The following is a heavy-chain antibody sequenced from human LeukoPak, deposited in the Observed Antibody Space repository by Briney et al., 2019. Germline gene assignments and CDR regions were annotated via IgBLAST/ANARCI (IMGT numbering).Heavy chain of an antibody. CDR1: GFTFSSYA. CDR2: ISYDGRNE. CDR3: AKDKPIDY. D-gene: IGHD1-14*01. Sequence: GGSLRLSCAASGFTFSSYAMHWVRQAPGKGLEWVAVISYDGRNEHYADSVKGRFTISRDNSKNTVFLQMNTLRTEDTAVYFCAKDKPIDYWGQGTLVTVSS. V-gene: IGHV3-30*04. J-gene: IGHJ4*02.